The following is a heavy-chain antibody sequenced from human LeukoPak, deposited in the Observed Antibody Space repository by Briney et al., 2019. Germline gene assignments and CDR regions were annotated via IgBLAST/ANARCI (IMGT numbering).Heavy chain of an antibody. D-gene: IGHD6-13*01. Sequence: GRSLRLSCAASGFTFSSYGMHWVRQAPGKGLEWVAVIWYDGSNKYYADSVKGRFTISRDSSKNTLYLQMNSLRAEDTAVYYCARGSYSSSWYVVDYWGQGTLVTVSS. CDR1: GFTFSSYG. CDR2: IWYDGSNK. CDR3: ARGSYSSSWYVVDY. V-gene: IGHV3-33*01. J-gene: IGHJ4*02.